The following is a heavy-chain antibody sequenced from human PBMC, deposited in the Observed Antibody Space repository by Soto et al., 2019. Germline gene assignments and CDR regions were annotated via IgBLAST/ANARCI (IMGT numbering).Heavy chain of an antibody. J-gene: IGHJ6*02. V-gene: IGHV3-23*01. CDR3: AKDIELWLLNYYYYGMDV. CDR2: ISGSGGST. Sequence: GGSLRLSCAASGFTFSSYSMRWVRQAPGKGLEWVSAISGSGGSTYYADSVKGRFTISRDNSKNTLYLQMNSLRAEDTAVYYRAKDIELWLLNYYYYGMDVWGQGTTVTVSS. CDR1: GFTFSSYS. D-gene: IGHD5-18*01.